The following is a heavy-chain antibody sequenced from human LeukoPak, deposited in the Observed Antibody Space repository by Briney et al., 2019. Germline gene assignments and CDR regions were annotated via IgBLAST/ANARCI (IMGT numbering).Heavy chain of an antibody. CDR1: GFTFSSYA. Sequence: GPGGSLRLSCAASGFTFSSYAMSWVRQAPGKGLEWVSGINWNGGSTGYADSVKGRFTISRDNAKNSLYLQMNSLRAEDTALYYCARGILYYYGSGSYYSPLDAFDIWGQGTMVTVSS. V-gene: IGHV3-20*04. D-gene: IGHD3-10*01. CDR3: ARGILYYYGSGSYYSPLDAFDI. CDR2: INWNGGST. J-gene: IGHJ3*02.